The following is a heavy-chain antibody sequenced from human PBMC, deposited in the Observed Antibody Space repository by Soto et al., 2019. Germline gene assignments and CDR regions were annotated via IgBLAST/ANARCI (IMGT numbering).Heavy chain of an antibody. Sequence: QITLKESGPTLVKPTQTLTLTCTFSGFSLSTSGVAVGWIRQPPGKALEWLALIYWDDDKRYIPSLRSRLTIKKNTSKDQVVLTTTTMDPVDTATYYCAYMVYNDYHYHNGVDVWGQGTTFTVSS. V-gene: IGHV2-5*02. J-gene: IGHJ6*02. CDR1: GFSLSTSGVA. D-gene: IGHD1-1*01. CDR3: AYMVYNDYHYHNGVDV. CDR2: IYWDDDK.